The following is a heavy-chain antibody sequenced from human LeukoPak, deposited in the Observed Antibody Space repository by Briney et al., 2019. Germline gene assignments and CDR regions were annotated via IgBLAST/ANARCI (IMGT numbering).Heavy chain of an antibody. V-gene: IGHV3-13*01. D-gene: IGHD6-13*01. CDR1: GFTFSIYE. CDR3: ARSVAAGTYFDY. Sequence: PGGALRLSCAASGFTFSIYEMHSVRQGPGKGLEWVSAIDTAGDTYYPGSVKGRFTISRENAKNSLYLQMNSLRAGDTAVYYCARSVAAGTYFDYWGQGTLVTVSS. J-gene: IGHJ4*02. CDR2: IDTAGDT.